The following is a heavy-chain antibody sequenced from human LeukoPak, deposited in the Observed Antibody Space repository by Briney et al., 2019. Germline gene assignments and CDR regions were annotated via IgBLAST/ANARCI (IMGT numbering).Heavy chain of an antibody. CDR3: ARSHLQPYYFDY. CDR1: GYSISSGYY. V-gene: IGHV4-38-2*02. Sequence: PSETLSLTCTVSGYSISSGYYWGWIRQTPGKGLEWIGNIYHSGSTYYNPSLKSRVTISVDTSKNQFSLKLSSVTAADTAVYYCARSHLQPYYFDYWGQGTLVTVSS. CDR2: IYHSGST. J-gene: IGHJ4*02.